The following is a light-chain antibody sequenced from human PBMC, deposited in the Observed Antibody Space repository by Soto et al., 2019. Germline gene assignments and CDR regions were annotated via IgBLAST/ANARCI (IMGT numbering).Light chain of an antibody. J-gene: IGLJ1*01. CDR3: AARDDSLNGYV. Sequence: QSVLAQPPSAPGTPGQRVTISCSGSSSNIGSNTVNWYQQLPGTAPKLLIYSNDQRPSGVPDRFSGSKSGTSASLAISGLQSEDEADYYCAARDDSLNGYVFATGTKVTVL. V-gene: IGLV1-44*01. CDR2: SND. CDR1: SSNIGSNT.